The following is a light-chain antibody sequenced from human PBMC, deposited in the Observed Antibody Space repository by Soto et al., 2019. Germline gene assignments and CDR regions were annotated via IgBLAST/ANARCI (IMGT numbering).Light chain of an antibody. Sequence: QSVLAQPASVSGSPGQSITISCTGTSSDVGAYNYVSWYQQHPGKAPKLLIFEVSSRPSGVSNRFSGSKSGSTASLTISGLQAEEEADYSCSSYADSDTLDVCGTGTKVTAL. CDR3: SSYADSDTLDV. CDR2: EVS. V-gene: IGLV2-14*01. J-gene: IGLJ1*01. CDR1: SSDVGAYNY.